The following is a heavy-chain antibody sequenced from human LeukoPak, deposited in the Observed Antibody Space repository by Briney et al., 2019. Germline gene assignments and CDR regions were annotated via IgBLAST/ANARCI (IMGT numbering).Heavy chain of an antibody. CDR1: GFTFNSYG. J-gene: IGHJ5*01. CDR2: IKQDGSEK. D-gene: IGHD1-1*01. CDR3: AREENDNPAGDWFDS. Sequence: GGSLRLSCAASGFTFNSYGMHWVRQAPGKGLEWVANIKQDGSEKYYVDSVKGRFTISRDNAKNSLYLQMHSLRAEDTAVYYCAREENDNPAGDWFDSWGQGTLVTVSS. V-gene: IGHV3-7*01.